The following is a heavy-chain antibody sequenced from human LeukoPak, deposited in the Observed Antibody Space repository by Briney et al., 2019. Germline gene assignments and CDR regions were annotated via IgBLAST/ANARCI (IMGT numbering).Heavy chain of an antibody. D-gene: IGHD3-22*01. V-gene: IGHV3-11*01. CDR3: ARDRGGGDDNESSGYPPPQFDP. Sequence: GGSLRLSCAASGFTFSDYYRSWIRQPPGKGLEWVSYISSSGSTIYYADSVKGRFTISRDNAKNSLYLQMNSLRAEETAVYYSARDRGGGDDNESSGYPPPQFDPWGQGTLVTVSS. CDR2: ISSSGSTI. CDR1: GFTFSDYY. J-gene: IGHJ5*02.